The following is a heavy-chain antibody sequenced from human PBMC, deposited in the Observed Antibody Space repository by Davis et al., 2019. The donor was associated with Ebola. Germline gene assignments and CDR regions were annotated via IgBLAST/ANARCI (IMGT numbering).Heavy chain of an antibody. CDR1: GFTFSSYS. V-gene: IGHV3-21*04. Sequence: PGGSPRLSCAASGFTFSSYSMNWVRQAPGKGLEWVSSISSSSSYIYYADSVKGRFTISRDNAKNSLYLQMNSLRVEDTAFYYCAARYCSSTKCQAFEYGGQGTLVTVSS. J-gene: IGHJ4*02. D-gene: IGHD2-2*01. CDR2: ISSSSSYI. CDR3: AARYCSSTKCQAFEY.